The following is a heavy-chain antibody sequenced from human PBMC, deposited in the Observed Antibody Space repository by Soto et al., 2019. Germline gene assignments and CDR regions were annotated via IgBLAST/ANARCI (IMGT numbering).Heavy chain of an antibody. D-gene: IGHD3-3*01. Sequence: QITLNESGPTQVKPRQTLTLTCTFSGFSLTTSGVGVGWIRQSPGKAPERLALIYWDDDKRYSPSLQSRLTITKDTSKNHVVLTMADLDPADTATYYCAHRVLRTVFGLVTTTAIYFDFWGQGAPVAVSS. V-gene: IGHV2-5*02. CDR3: AHRVLRTVFGLVTTTAIYFDF. CDR1: GFSLTTSGVG. CDR2: IYWDDDK. J-gene: IGHJ4*02.